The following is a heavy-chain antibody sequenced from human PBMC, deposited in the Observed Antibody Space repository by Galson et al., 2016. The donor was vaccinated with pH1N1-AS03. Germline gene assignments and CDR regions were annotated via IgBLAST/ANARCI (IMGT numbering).Heavy chain of an antibody. CDR2: ISWNSAAI. V-gene: IGHV3-9*01. Sequence: SLRLSCAASGFTFDDYAMHWVRQTPEKGLERVSRISWNSAAIDYADSVQGRFTISRDNAKNSLYLQMDGLTADDTALYYCVKERGTVITSNTFDIWGQGTMVTVSS. CDR1: GFTFDDYA. J-gene: IGHJ3*02. D-gene: IGHD4-17*01. CDR3: VKERGTVITSNTFDI.